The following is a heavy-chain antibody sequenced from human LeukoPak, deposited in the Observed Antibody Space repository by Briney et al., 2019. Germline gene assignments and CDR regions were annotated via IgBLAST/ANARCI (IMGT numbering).Heavy chain of an antibody. D-gene: IGHD3-22*01. CDR1: GFTFSSYE. CDR2: ISSSSSTI. CDR3: ARLFRIRYDSSGYPAWAFDI. J-gene: IGHJ3*02. Sequence: PGGSLRLSCVASGFTFSSYEMNWVRQAPGKGLEWVSYISSSSSTIYYADSVKGRFTISRDNAKNSLYLQMNSLRAEDTAVYYCARLFRIRYDSSGYPAWAFDIWGQGTMVTVSS. V-gene: IGHV3-48*03.